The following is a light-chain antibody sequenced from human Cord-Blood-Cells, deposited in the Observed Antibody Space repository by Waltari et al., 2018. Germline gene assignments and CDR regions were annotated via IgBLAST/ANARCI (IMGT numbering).Light chain of an antibody. CDR1: QSVSSY. V-gene: IGKV3-11*01. J-gene: IGKJ1*01. CDR3: QQRSNWPRT. CDR2: DAS. Sequence: EIVLTQSPATLSLSPGDRATLSCRASQSVSSYLAWYQQKPGQAPRLLIYDASNRATGIPARFSGSGSGTDFTLTISSLEPEDFAVYYCQQRSNWPRTFVQGTKVEIK.